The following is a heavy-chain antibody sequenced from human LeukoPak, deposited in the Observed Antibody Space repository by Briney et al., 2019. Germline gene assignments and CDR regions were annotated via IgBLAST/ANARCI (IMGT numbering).Heavy chain of an antibody. V-gene: IGHV4-31*03. J-gene: IGHJ4*02. CDR3: AKNLWFGEEALDS. CDR1: GGSISSGEHY. Sequence: SETLSLTCTISGGSISSGEHYWSWIRQHPGKGLEWIGYIYYSGSTFYNAALESRATISADTSKTQFSLSLSAVTAADTAVYYCAKNLWFGEEALDSWGQGTLVTVSS. CDR2: IYYSGST. D-gene: IGHD3-10*01.